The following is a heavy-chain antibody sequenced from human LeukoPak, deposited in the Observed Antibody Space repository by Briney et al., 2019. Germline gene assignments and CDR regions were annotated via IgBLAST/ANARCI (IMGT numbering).Heavy chain of an antibody. Sequence: EASVKVSCKVSGYTLTELSMHWVRQAPGKGLEWMGGFDPEDGETIYAQKFQGRVTMTEDTSTDTAYMELSSLRSEDTAVYYCATAMDYKQPFDYWGQGTLVTVSS. J-gene: IGHJ4*02. V-gene: IGHV1-24*01. D-gene: IGHD3-10*01. CDR2: FDPEDGET. CDR3: ATAMDYKQPFDY. CDR1: GYTLTELS.